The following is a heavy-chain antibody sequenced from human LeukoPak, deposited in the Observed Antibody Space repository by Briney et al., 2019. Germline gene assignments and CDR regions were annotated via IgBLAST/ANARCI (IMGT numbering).Heavy chain of an antibody. J-gene: IGHJ3*02. CDR3: ARGGYSGYDRDAFDI. V-gene: IGHV1-69*04. D-gene: IGHD5-12*01. CDR2: IIPILGIA. Sequence: GSSVKVSCKASGGTFSSYAISWVRQAPGQGLEWMGRIIPILGIANYAQKFQGRVTITADKSTSTAYMELSSLRSEDTAVYYCARGGYSGYDRDAFDIWGQGTMVTVSS. CDR1: GGTFSSYA.